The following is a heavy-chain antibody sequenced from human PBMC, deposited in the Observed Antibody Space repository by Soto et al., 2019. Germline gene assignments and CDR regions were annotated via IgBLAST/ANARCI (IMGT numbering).Heavy chain of an antibody. CDR1: GGSISSSSFN. J-gene: IGHJ3*02. V-gene: IGHV4-39*01. CDR3: ARFFGNACDI. CDR2: IYYDGST. Sequence: QMQLRESGPGLVKPSETLSLTCSVSGGSISSSSFNWDWIRPHPGKGLAWSGTIYYDGSTDYNPSLESRAFISVDTSKNEFSLKLTSVTAADTAVYYCARFFGNACDIGRHGTVVTVS. D-gene: IGHD3-16*01.